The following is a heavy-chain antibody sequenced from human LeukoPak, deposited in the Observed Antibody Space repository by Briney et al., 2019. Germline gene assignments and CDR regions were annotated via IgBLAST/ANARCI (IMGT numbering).Heavy chain of an antibody. CDR1: GGSISSGSYY. V-gene: IGHV4-61*02. Sequence: PSETLSLTCTVSGGSISSGSYYWSWIRQPAGKGLEWIGRIYTSGSTNYNPSLKSRVTISVDTSKNQFSLKLRSVTAADTAVYCCAREGATGGTYNWFDPWGQGTLVTVSS. CDR3: AREGATGGTYNWFDP. J-gene: IGHJ5*02. D-gene: IGHD1-1*01. CDR2: IYTSGST.